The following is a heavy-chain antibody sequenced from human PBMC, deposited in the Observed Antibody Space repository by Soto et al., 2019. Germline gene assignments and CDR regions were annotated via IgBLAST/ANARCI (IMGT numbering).Heavy chain of an antibody. J-gene: IGHJ6*03. D-gene: IGHD2-2*02. CDR3: ARAAGYCSSTSCYIYYYYMDV. CDR2: ISSSSSYI. Sequence: EVQLVESGGGLVKPGGSLRLSCAASGFTFSSYSMNWVRQAPGKGLEWVSSISSSSSYIYYADSVKGRFTISRDNAKNSLYLQMNSLRAEDTAVYYCARAAGYCSSTSCYIYYYYMDVWGKGTTVTVSS. V-gene: IGHV3-21*01. CDR1: GFTFSSYS.